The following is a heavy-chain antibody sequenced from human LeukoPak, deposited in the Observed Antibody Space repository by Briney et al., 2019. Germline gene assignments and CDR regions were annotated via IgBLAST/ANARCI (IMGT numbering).Heavy chain of an antibody. J-gene: IGHJ4*02. D-gene: IGHD6-6*01. V-gene: IGHV1-69*13. CDR2: IIPIFGTA. CDR1: GGTFSSYA. Sequence: SVKVSCKASGGTFSSYAVSWVRQAPGQGLEWMGGIIPIFGTANYAQKFQGRVTITADESTSTAYMELSSLRSEDTAVYYCARVGSSTTHIAARPLEAELDYWGQGTLVTVSS. CDR3: ARVGSSTTHIAARPLEAELDY.